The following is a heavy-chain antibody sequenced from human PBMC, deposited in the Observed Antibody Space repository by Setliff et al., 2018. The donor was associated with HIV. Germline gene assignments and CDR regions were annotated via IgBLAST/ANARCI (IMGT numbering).Heavy chain of an antibody. V-gene: IGHV4-34*01. CDR2: INHSGST. D-gene: IGHD3-3*01. CDR1: GGSFTDIGGSFTDYY. Sequence: SETLSLTCAVFGGSFTDIGGSFTDYYWIWIRQPPGKGLEWIGEINHSGSTKYNPSLKSRVTISVDTSKNQFSLKLSSVTAADTAVYYCARGTAYYNFWSGYSQDYYYYMDVWGKGTTVTVS. J-gene: IGHJ6*03. CDR3: ARGTAYYNFWSGYSQDYYYYMDV.